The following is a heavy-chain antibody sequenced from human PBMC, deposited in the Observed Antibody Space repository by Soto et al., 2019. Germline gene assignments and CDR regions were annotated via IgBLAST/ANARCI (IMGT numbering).Heavy chain of an antibody. Sequence: EVQLVESGGGFVHPGRSLRLSCAAAGFTFDDYAMHWVRQAPGKGLEWVSGISWNSGTIAYAGFVKGRFTISRDNAKNSLYLQMNSLRTEDTALYYCARDPNDRGYSSGLNWFDPWGQGTLVTVSS. J-gene: IGHJ5*02. CDR1: GFTFDDYA. D-gene: IGHD6-19*01. V-gene: IGHV3-9*01. CDR2: ISWNSGTI. CDR3: ARDPNDRGYSSGLNWFDP.